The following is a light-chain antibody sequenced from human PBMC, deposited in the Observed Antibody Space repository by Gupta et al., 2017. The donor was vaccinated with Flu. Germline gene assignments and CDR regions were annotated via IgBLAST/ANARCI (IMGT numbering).Light chain of an antibody. CDR2: DAS. V-gene: IGKV3-11*01. J-gene: IGKJ1*01. Sequence: EIVLTQYPATLSLSPGERATLSCRASQSVGRYLAWYQQKPGQAPRLLIYDASTRATGLPARFSGSGSGTDFTLTISSLEPEDFAIYYCHQRSDYPGTFGEGTKVEIK. CDR1: QSVGRY. CDR3: HQRSDYPGT.